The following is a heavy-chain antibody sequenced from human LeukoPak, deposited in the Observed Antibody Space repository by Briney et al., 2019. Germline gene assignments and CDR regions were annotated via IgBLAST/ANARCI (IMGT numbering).Heavy chain of an antibody. CDR3: ARGEERPPYYYGMDV. Sequence: SVKVSCKASGGTFSSYAISWVRQAPGQGLEWMGGIIPIFGTANYAQKFQGRVTITADESTSTAYMELSSLRSEDTAVYYCARGEERPPYYYGMDVWGQGTTVTVSS. V-gene: IGHV1-69*13. D-gene: IGHD1-26*01. J-gene: IGHJ6*02. CDR1: GGTFSSYA. CDR2: IIPIFGTA.